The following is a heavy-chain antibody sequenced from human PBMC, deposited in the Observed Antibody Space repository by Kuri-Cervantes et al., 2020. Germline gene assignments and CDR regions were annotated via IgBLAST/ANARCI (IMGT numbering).Heavy chain of an antibody. V-gene: IGHV4-4*02. J-gene: IGHJ2*01. Sequence: GSLRLSCAVSGGSISSSNWWSWVRQPPGKGLEWIGYIYYSGSTNYNPPLKSRVTISVDTSKNQFPLKLSSVTAADTAVYYCARVRRGTTAIEYWYFDLWGRGTLVTVSS. D-gene: IGHD4-17*01. CDR2: IYYSGST. CDR1: GGSISSSNW. CDR3: ARVRRGTTAIEYWYFDL.